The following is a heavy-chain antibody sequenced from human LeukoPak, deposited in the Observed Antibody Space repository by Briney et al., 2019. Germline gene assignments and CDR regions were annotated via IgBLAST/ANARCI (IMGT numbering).Heavy chain of an antibody. J-gene: IGHJ1*01. V-gene: IGHV4-39*07. CDR2: IYYSGST. CDR1: GGSISSSSYY. D-gene: IGHD2-2*01. Sequence: PSETLSLTCTVSGGSISSSSYYWGWIRQPPGKGLEWIGSIYYSGSTYYNPSLKSRVTISVDTSKNQFSLKLSSVTAADTAVYYCASFSSLLEYFQHWGQGTLVTVSS. CDR3: ASFSSLLEYFQH.